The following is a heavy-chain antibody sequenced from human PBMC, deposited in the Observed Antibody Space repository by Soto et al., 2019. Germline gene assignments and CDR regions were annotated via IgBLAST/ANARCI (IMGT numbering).Heavy chain of an antibody. Sequence: GGSMRLSRAVSGFTVSNNYMSWVRKAPGKGLEGVSVIYSGGYTAYGDSVKGRFTISRDNSKNTLYLQMNSLRADDSAGSPCASQSGGLGYWGQGTLVTVSS. V-gene: IGHV3-53*01. CDR1: GFTVSNNY. CDR3: ASQSGGLGY. J-gene: IGHJ4*02. CDR2: IYSGGYT. D-gene: IGHD3-10*01.